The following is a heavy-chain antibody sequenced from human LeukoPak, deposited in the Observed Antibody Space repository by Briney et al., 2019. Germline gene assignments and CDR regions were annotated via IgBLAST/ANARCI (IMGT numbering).Heavy chain of an antibody. J-gene: IGHJ5*02. V-gene: IGHV4-34*01. CDR3: ARDQDFGRITMVPINPFDP. CDR1: GGSFSGYY. D-gene: IGHD3-10*01. CDR2: INHSGST. Sequence: SETLSLTCAVYGGSFSGYYWSWIRQPPGKGLEWIGEINHSGSTNYNPSLKSRVTISVDTSKNQFSLKLSSVTPEDTAVYYCARDQDFGRITMVPINPFDPWGQGTLVTVSS.